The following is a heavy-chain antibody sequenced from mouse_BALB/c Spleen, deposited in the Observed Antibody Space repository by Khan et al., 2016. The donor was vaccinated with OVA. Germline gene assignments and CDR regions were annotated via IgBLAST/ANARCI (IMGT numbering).Heavy chain of an antibody. CDR3: ARDRIDY. V-gene: IGHV1-7*01. J-gene: IGHJ2*01. CDR1: GYTFTTYW. CDR2: INPTSGNT. Sequence: QVQLKQSGTELAKPGASVKMSCKASGYTFTTYWMHWVKQRPGQGLEWIGYINPTSGNTDYNEKFKDKATLSADKSSSTAYMQLSSLTSEDSAVYCCARDRIDYWGQGTTLTVSS.